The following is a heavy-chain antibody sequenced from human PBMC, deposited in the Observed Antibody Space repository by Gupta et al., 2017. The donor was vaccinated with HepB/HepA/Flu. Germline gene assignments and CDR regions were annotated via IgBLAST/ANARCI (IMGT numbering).Heavy chain of an antibody. CDR1: GFTFSTNA. CDR3: AKDLYFWSAMDV. Sequence: EVQLLESGGGLVQPGGSLRLSCAASGFTFSTNAMSWVRQAPGKGLEWVSGIGGDVRAHYADSVKGRFTISRDNSKNTLYLQMNSLRAEDTAVYYCAKDLYFWSAMDVWGEGITVTVSS. J-gene: IGHJ6*03. V-gene: IGHV3-23*01. CDR2: IGGDVRA. D-gene: IGHD3-3*01.